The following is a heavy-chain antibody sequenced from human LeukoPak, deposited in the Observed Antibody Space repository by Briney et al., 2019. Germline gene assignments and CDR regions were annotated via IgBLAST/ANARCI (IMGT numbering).Heavy chain of an antibody. Sequence: PSETLSLTCSVSGGSMKNSFWSWIRQPPGKGLEWIGYVSDTGITNSNPSLKSRVTFSIDTSKDQFYLKLRSVTAADTALYFCARNRFQLSGAYWFDPWGRGTLVTDSS. CDR2: VSDTGIT. J-gene: IGHJ5*02. CDR3: ARNRFQLSGAYWFDP. D-gene: IGHD2/OR15-2a*01. V-gene: IGHV4-59*01. CDR1: GGSMKNSF.